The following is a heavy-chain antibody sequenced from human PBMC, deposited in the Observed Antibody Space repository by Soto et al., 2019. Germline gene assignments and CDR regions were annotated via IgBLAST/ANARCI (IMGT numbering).Heavy chain of an antibody. CDR2: ISWNSGSI. J-gene: IGHJ4*02. D-gene: IGHD3-22*01. V-gene: IGHV3-9*01. CDR3: ARDPRGHYYDSSGYYPPGY. Sequence: GGSLRLSCAASGFTFDDYAMHWVRQAPGKGLEWVSGISWNSGSIGYADSVKGRFTISRDNAKNSLYLQMNSLRAEDTAVYYCARDPRGHYYDSSGYYPPGYWGQGTLVTVYS. CDR1: GFTFDDYA.